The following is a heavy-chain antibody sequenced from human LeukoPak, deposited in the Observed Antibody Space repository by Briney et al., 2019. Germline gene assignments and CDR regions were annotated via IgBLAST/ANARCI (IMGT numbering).Heavy chain of an antibody. CDR3: AREPGYYDSSGYYQTDAFDI. CDR1: GFTFSSYW. CDR2: IKQDGSEK. D-gene: IGHD3-22*01. Sequence: PGWSLRLSCAASGFTFSSYWMSWVRQAPGKGLEWVANIKQDGSEKYYVDSVKGRFTISRDNAKNSLYLQMNSLRAEDTAVYYCAREPGYYDSSGYYQTDAFDIWGQGTMVTVSS. V-gene: IGHV3-7*01. J-gene: IGHJ3*02.